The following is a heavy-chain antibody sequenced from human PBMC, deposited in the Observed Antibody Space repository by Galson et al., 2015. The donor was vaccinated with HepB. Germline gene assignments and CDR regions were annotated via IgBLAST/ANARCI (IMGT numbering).Heavy chain of an antibody. CDR2: ISYDGSNK. D-gene: IGHD1-14*01. V-gene: IGHV3-30-3*01. CDR3: ARDVKDRTDWYFDL. CDR1: GFTFSSYA. Sequence: SLRLSCAASGFTFSSYAMHWVRQAPGKGLEWVAVISYDGSNKYYADSVKGRFTISRDNSKNTLYLQMNSLRAEDTAVYYCARDVKDRTDWYFDLWGRGTLVTVSS. J-gene: IGHJ2*01.